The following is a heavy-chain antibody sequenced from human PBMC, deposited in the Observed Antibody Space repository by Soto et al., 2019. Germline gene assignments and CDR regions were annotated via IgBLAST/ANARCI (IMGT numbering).Heavy chain of an antibody. V-gene: IGHV1-3*01. CDR1: GYTLTIYA. Sequence: ASVKVSCKASGYTLTIYAMHWVRQAPGQRLEWMGWINAGNGNTKYSQKFQGRVTITRDTSASTAYMELNHMRGDDTAVDDWVRWSYLDYWGQGTRVTVSS. J-gene: IGHJ4*02. CDR3: VRWSYLDY. CDR2: INAGNGNT. D-gene: IGHD3-3*01.